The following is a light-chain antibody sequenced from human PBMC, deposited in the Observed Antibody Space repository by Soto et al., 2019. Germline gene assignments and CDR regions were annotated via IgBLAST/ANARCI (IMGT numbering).Light chain of an antibody. CDR1: QSVSSRN. Sequence: EIVLTQSPGTLSLSPGERATLSCRASQSVSSRNLAWYRQKTGQAPSLLIYGASNRATGIPDRFSGSGSGTDFALTISRLEPEDFAVYYCLRYGDSPPAYTFGQGTKLEIK. V-gene: IGKV3-20*01. CDR3: LRYGDSPPAYT. CDR2: GAS. J-gene: IGKJ2*01.